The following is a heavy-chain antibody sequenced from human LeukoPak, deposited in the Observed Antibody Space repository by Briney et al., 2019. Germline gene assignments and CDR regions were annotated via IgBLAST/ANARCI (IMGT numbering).Heavy chain of an antibody. J-gene: IGHJ4*02. CDR3: AREFGSGSSFDY. CDR2: ISYDGSTK. D-gene: IGHD3-10*01. Sequence: GGSLRLSCAASGFTFSSYAMHWVRQAPGKGLEGVAFISYDGSTKWYADSVKGRFTISRDNSKNTLYLQMNSLRAEDTAVYYCAREFGSGSSFDYWGLGTLVTVSS. V-gene: IGHV3-30*04. CDR1: GFTFSSYA.